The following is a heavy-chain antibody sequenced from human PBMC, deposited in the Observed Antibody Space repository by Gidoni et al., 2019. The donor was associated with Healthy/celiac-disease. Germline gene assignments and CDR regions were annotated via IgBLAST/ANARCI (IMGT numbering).Heavy chain of an antibody. Sequence: QVQLVQSGAEVKKPGASVKVSCKASGYTFTSNGISWVRQAPGQGLEWMGWISAYNGNTNYAQKLQGRVTMTTDTSTSTAYMELRSLRSDDTAVYYCARDSLLKTYYDFWSGYPPRMDVWGQGTTVTVSS. V-gene: IGHV1-18*01. CDR1: GYTFTSNG. CDR3: ARDSLLKTYYDFWSGYPPRMDV. J-gene: IGHJ6*02. CDR2: ISAYNGNT. D-gene: IGHD3-3*01.